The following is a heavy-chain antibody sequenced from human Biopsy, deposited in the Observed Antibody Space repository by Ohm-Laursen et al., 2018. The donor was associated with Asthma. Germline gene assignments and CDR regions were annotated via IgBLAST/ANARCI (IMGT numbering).Heavy chain of an antibody. CDR2: IYSGGGT. Sequence: SLRLSCAASGFSFSSYWMSWVRQPPGKGLEWVSVIYSGGGTYYADSVQGRVTISRDNSKNTLSLQMNSLRAEDTAVYYCARAYGGSFFSGSFDIWGQGTMVTVSS. CDR3: ARAYGGSFFSGSFDI. V-gene: IGHV3-53*01. D-gene: IGHD4-23*01. CDR1: GFSFSSYW. J-gene: IGHJ3*02.